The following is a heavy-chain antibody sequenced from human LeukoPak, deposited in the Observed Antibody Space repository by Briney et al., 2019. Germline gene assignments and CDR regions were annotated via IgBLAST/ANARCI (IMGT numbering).Heavy chain of an antibody. Sequence: PGGSLRLSCAASGFTFSSYAMHWVRQAPGKGLEWVAVISYDGSNKYYADSVKGRFTISRDNSKNTLYLQMNSLRAEDTAVYYCARDYTTVTTSYNYYYGMDVWGQGTTVTVSS. CDR3: ARDYTTVTTSYNYYYGMDV. CDR2: ISYDGSNK. V-gene: IGHV3-30*04. J-gene: IGHJ6*02. CDR1: GFTFSSYA. D-gene: IGHD4-17*01.